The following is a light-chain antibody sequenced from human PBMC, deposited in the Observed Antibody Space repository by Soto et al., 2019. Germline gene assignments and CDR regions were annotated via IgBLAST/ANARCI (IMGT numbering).Light chain of an antibody. J-gene: IGKJ4*01. CDR1: QNVGNN. CDR2: DAS. Sequence: EIVMTQSPATLSVSTGERATLSCRASQNVGNNLVWYQQKPGQAPRLLIYDASNRATGIPARFSGSGSGTDFTLTISSLEPEDFAVYYCQQRTNWLTVGGGTKVDI. CDR3: QQRTNWLT. V-gene: IGKV3-11*01.